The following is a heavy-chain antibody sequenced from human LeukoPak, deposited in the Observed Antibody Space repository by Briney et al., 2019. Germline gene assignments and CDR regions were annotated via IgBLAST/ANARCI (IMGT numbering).Heavy chain of an antibody. CDR1: GYIFTSYY. CDR2: INPSGGST. CDR3: AASYDSSGYYYGGDAFDI. Sequence: GASVKVSCKASGYIFTSYYIHWVRQAPGQGLEWMGTINPSGGSTEYTQKFQGRVTMTRDMSTNTVYMELSSLRSEDTAVYYCAASYDSSGYYYGGDAFDIWGQGSMVTVSS. D-gene: IGHD3-22*01. V-gene: IGHV1-46*01. J-gene: IGHJ3*02.